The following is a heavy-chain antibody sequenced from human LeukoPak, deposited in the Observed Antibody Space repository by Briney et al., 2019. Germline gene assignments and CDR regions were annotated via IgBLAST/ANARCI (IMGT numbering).Heavy chain of an antibody. CDR3: ARALGVGYDDY. CDR1: GGSISSYY. CDR2: IYYSGST. J-gene: IGHJ4*02. D-gene: IGHD3-16*01. V-gene: IGHV4-59*01. Sequence: SETLSLTCTVSGGSISSYYWSWIRQPPGKGLEWIGYIYYSGSTNYNPSLKSRVTISVDTSKNQFSLKLSSVTAADTAVYYCARALGVGYDDYWGQGTRVTVSS.